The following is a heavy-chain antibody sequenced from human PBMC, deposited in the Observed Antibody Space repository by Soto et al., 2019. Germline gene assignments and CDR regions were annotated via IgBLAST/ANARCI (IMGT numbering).Heavy chain of an antibody. CDR2: IYHSGNT. V-gene: IGHV4-59*01. D-gene: IGHD3-10*02. CDR3: ARVPSPFSIATMFLNWFDP. J-gene: IGHJ5*02. Sequence: SETLSLTCTVSGDSISNYYWSWIRQPPGKGLEWIGSIYHSGNTNYNPSLKSRVTISLDTSKNQFSLKLSSVTAADTAMYYCARVPSPFSIATMFLNWFDPWGPGTQVTVSS. CDR1: GDSISNYY.